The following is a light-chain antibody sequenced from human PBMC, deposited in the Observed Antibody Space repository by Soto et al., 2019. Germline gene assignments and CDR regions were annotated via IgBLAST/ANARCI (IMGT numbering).Light chain of an antibody. J-gene: IGLJ2*01. Sequence: QSVLTQPASVSGSPGQSIIISCAGISSDIGGYIYVSWYQQHPGNAPKLLIYDVTNRPSGVSNRFSGSKSGNTASLTISGLQAEDEADYFCSSYAKSTTQVLFGGGTKLTVL. V-gene: IGLV2-14*03. CDR1: SSDIGGYIY. CDR3: SSYAKSTTQVL. CDR2: DVT.